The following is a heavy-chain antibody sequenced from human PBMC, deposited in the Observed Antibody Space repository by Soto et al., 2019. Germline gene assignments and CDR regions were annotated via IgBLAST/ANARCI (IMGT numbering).Heavy chain of an antibody. D-gene: IGHD3-10*01. V-gene: IGHV4-61*01. CDR2: IYYSVST. CDR1: GGSVSSGNYY. Sequence: PSETRSLTCTVSGGSVSSGNYYWSWIQHPPGKGLEWIGYIYYSVSTNYSPSLKSRVTISVDTSKNQFSLKLSSVTAADTAVYYCARLSGSYHGANYFECSGEGTMGTVSA. J-gene: IGHJ4*02. CDR3: ARLSGSYHGANYFEC.